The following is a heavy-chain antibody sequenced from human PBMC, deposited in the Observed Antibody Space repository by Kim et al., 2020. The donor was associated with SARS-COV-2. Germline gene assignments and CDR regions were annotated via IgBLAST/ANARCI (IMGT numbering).Heavy chain of an antibody. CDR2: IYTSGST. V-gene: IGHV4-61*02. CDR1: GGSISSGSYY. Sequence: SETLSLTCTVSGGSISSGSYYWSWIRQPAGKGLEWIGRIYTSGSTNYNPSLKSRVSLSVDTSKNQFSLKLSLVTAADTAVYYCASGKFWVAGTFVGGNNWFDPWGQGTLVTVSS. D-gene: IGHD6-19*01. J-gene: IGHJ5*02. CDR3: ASGKFWVAGTFVGGNNWFDP.